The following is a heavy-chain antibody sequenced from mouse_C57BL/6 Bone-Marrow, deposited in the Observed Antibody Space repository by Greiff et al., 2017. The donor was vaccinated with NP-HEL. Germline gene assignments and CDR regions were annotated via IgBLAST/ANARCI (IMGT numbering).Heavy chain of an antibody. CDR1: GYTFTDYE. Sequence: QVQLQQSGAELVWPGASVTLSCKASGYTFTDYEMHWVKQTPVHGLEWIGAIDPETGGTAYNQKFKGKAILTADKSSSTAYMELRSLTSEDSAVYYCTRFRAYYSPWFAYWGQGTLVTVSA. V-gene: IGHV1-15*01. CDR2: IDPETGGT. J-gene: IGHJ3*01. D-gene: IGHD2-12*01. CDR3: TRFRAYYSPWFAY.